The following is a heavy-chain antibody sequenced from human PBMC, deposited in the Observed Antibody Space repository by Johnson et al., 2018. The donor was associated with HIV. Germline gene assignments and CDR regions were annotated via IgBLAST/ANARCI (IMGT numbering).Heavy chain of an antibody. V-gene: IGHV3-33*08. Sequence: VQLVESGGGVVQPGRSLRLSCAASGFTFSSYGMYWVRQAPGKGLEWVAFIRYDGSDKHFADSVKGRFTISRDNSKNTLSLQMNSLRAEDTAVYYCARLGVVLFDDAFDIWGQGTMVTVSS. D-gene: IGHD3-3*01. CDR3: ARLGVVLFDDAFDI. CDR2: IRYDGSDK. J-gene: IGHJ3*02. CDR1: GFTFSSYG.